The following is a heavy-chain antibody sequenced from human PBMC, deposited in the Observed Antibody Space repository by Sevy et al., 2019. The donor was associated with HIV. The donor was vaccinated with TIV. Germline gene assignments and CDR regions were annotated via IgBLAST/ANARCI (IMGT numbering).Heavy chain of an antibody. Sequence: GGSLRLSCTASGFTFSSYAMTWVRQAPGKGLEWVSVTNGRGSSTYYADSVKGRFTISRDNSKNTLYLQMDSLRGEDTAVYYCVKGDYDVGGLERNSYLGLHVWGQGTTVTVSS. CDR1: GFTFSSYA. J-gene: IGHJ6*02. CDR3: VKGDYDVGGLERNSYLGLHV. V-gene: IGHV3-23*01. D-gene: IGHD3-10*02. CDR2: TNGRGSST.